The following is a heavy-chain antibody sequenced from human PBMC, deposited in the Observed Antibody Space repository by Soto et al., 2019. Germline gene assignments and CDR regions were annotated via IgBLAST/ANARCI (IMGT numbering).Heavy chain of an antibody. V-gene: IGHV2-5*02. J-gene: IGHJ4*02. Sequence: QITLKESGPTLVKPTQTLTLTCTFSGFSFRSSGGGVGWIRQPPGKALEWLALIYWDYDKSYSPSLTSRLTITKDTSKNDVVLTMTNMDPLDTATYYCAHLNYYDSIGGYSRSFDYWGQGTLVTVSS. D-gene: IGHD3-22*01. CDR2: IYWDYDK. CDR1: GFSFRSSGGG. CDR3: AHLNYYDSIGGYSRSFDY.